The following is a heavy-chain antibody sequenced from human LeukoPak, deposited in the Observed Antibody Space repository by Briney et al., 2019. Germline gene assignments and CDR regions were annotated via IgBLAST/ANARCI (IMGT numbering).Heavy chain of an antibody. V-gene: IGHV3-23*01. CDR3: AKDARRSSGWYFFDH. CDR1: GFTFSNLA. CDR2: ISDSGGTT. D-gene: IGHD6-19*01. J-gene: IGHJ4*02. Sequence: GGSLRLSCAASGFTFSNLAMGWVRQAPGKRLEWVSVISDSGGTTYYADSVKGRFTISRDNSRNTLYLQMNSLRVEDTAVYYCAKDARRSSGWYFFDHWGQGTLVTVSS.